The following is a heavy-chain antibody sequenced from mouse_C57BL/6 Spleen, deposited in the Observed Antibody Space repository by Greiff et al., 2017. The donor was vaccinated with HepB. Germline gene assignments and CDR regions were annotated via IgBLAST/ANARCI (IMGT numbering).Heavy chain of an antibody. Sequence: VQGVESGAELVRPGTSVKVSCKASGYAFTNYLIEWVKQRPGQGLEWIGVINPGSGGTNYNEKFKGKATLTADKSSSTAYMQLSSLTSEDSAVYFCARSAGLRRAMDYWGQGTSVTVSS. CDR3: ARSAGLRRAMDY. CDR2: INPGSGGT. J-gene: IGHJ4*01. CDR1: GYAFTNYL. D-gene: IGHD2-2*01. V-gene: IGHV1-54*01.